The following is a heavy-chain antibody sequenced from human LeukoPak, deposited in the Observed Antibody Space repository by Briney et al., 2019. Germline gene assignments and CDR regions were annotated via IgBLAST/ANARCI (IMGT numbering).Heavy chain of an antibody. CDR1: GYTFTGYY. Sequence: ASVKVSCKASGYTFTGYYMHWVRQAPGQGLEWMGWINPNSGGTNYAQKFQGRVTMTRDTSISTAYMELSRLTSDDTAVYYCARGRAVNYYGQDYWGQGTVVTVSS. CDR3: ARGRAVNYYGQDY. J-gene: IGHJ4*02. D-gene: IGHD3-10*01. CDR2: INPNSGGT. V-gene: IGHV1-2*02.